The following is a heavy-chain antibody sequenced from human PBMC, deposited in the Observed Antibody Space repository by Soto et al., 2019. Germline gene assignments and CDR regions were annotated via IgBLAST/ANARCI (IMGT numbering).Heavy chain of an antibody. CDR3: AIDRITMIRAFDI. D-gene: IGHD3-22*01. V-gene: IGHV4-39*01. Sequence: SETLSLTCTVSGGSISGSSYYWGWIRQPPGKGLEWIGSIYYSGSTYYNPSLKSRVTISVDTSKNQFSLKLSSVTAADTAVYYCAIDRITMIRAFDIWGQGTMVTVSS. CDR2: IYYSGST. J-gene: IGHJ3*02. CDR1: GGSISGSSYY.